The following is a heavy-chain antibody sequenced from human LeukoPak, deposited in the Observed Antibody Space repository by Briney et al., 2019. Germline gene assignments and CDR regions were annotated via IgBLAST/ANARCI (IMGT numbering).Heavy chain of an antibody. J-gene: IGHJ4*02. CDR1: GFTVSSNY. D-gene: IGHD3-22*01. CDR2: IYSGGST. CDR3: VRQTPSHYYDSSGHYGDY. V-gene: IGHV3-53*01. Sequence: GGSLRLSCAASGFTVSSNYMSWVRQAPGKGLEWVSVIYSGGSTYYADSVKGRFTISRDNSKNTLYLQMNSLRAEDTAVYYCVRQTPSHYYDSSGHYGDYWGQGTLVTVSS.